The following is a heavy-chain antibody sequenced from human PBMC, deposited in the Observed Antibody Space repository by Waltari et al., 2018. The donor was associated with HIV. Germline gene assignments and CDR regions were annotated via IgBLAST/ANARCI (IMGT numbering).Heavy chain of an antibody. J-gene: IGHJ6*02. V-gene: IGHV1-8*01. D-gene: IGHD1-7*01. Sequence: VPMVQSGAEVKKPGASVKVSCKASGYTFTSYDINWVRKATGQGLEWMGWMNPTIGNTGYAQKFQGRVTMTRNTSISTAYMELSSLRSEDTAVYYCARSSITGTSGGGMDVWGQGTTVTVSS. CDR3: ARSSITGTSGGGMDV. CDR1: GYTFTSYD. CDR2: MNPTIGNT.